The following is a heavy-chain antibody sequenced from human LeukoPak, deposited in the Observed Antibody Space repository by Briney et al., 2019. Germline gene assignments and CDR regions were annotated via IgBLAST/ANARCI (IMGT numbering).Heavy chain of an antibody. J-gene: IGHJ6*03. CDR2: ISSSSSYI. V-gene: IGHV3-21*01. D-gene: IGHD5-12*01. Sequence: GGSLRLSCAASGFTFSSYSMNWVRQAPGKGLEWVSSISSSSSYIYYADSVKGRFTISRDNAKNSLYLQMNSLRAEDTAVYYCARDRGYDNYYYYYYMDVWGKGTTVTVSS. CDR3: ARDRGYDNYYYYYYMDV. CDR1: GFTFSSYS.